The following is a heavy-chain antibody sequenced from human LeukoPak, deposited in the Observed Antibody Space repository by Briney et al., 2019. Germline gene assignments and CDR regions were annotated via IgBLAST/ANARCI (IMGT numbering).Heavy chain of an antibody. J-gene: IGHJ4*02. CDR1: GYTFTSYY. V-gene: IGHV1-46*01. CDR2: INPSGGST. CDR3: ARDTYYYDSSGFPLWY. D-gene: IGHD3-22*01. Sequence: GASVKVSCKASGYTFTSYYMHWVRQAPGQGLEWMGIINPSGGSTSYAQKFQGGVTMTRDTSTSTVYMELSSLRSEDTAVYYCARDTYYYDSSGFPLWYWGQGTLVTVSS.